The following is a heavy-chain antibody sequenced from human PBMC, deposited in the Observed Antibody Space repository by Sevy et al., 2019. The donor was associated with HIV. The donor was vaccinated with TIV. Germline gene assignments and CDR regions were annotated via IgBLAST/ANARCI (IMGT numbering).Heavy chain of an antibody. J-gene: IGHJ4*02. D-gene: IGHD4-17*01. CDR2: IYYSGNT. CDR1: GGSISSSNYY. Sequence: SETLSLTCSVSGGSISSSNYYWGWIRQPPGKGLEWIGSIYYSGNTYYNLSLKSRVTISVDTSKNQFSLKLTSVTAADTAVYYCARPNYGYYYYFDYRGRGTLVTVSS. CDR3: ARPNYGYYYYFDY. V-gene: IGHV4-39*01.